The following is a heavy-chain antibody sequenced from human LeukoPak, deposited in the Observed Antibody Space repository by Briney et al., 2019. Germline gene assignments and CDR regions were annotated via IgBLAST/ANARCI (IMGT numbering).Heavy chain of an antibody. CDR3: ARAIVVVPAAPGWFDP. CDR2: IYPGDSDT. Sequence: EESLKISCKGSGYSFTSYWIGWVRQMPGKGLEWMGIIYPGDSDTRYSPSFQGQVTISADKSISTAYLQWSSLKASDTAMYYCARAIVVVPAAPGWFDPWGQGTLVTVSS. J-gene: IGHJ5*02. D-gene: IGHD2-2*01. V-gene: IGHV5-51*01. CDR1: GYSFTSYW.